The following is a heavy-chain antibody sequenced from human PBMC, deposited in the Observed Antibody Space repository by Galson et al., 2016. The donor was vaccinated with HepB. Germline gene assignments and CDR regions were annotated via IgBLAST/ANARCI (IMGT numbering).Heavy chain of an antibody. CDR1: GFSLNTAGMC. Sequence: PALVKPTQTLTLTCTFSGFSLNTAGMCVNWIRQPPGKALEWLALIDWNDDKYYSTSLKTRLTISKDTPKNQVVPTLTNMDPVDTATYYCARMSIVVVPVAPYYSYYGMDVWGQGTTVTVSS. V-gene: IGHV2-70*01. D-gene: IGHD2-2*01. CDR3: ARMSIVVVPVAPYYSYYGMDV. CDR2: IDWNDDK. J-gene: IGHJ6*02.